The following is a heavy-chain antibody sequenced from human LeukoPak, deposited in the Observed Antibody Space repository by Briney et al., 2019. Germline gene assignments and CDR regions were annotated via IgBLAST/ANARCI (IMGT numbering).Heavy chain of an antibody. CDR3: ARLDYYDSSGYYHADDAFDI. D-gene: IGHD3-22*01. V-gene: IGHV1-2*06. CDR2: INPNSGGT. J-gene: IGHJ3*02. Sequence: ASVKVSCKASGYTFTGYYMHWVRQAPGQGLEWMGRINPNSGGTNYAQKFQGRVTMTRDTSISTAYMELSRLRSDDTAVYYCARLDYYDSSGYYHADDAFDIWGQGTMVTVPS. CDR1: GYTFTGYY.